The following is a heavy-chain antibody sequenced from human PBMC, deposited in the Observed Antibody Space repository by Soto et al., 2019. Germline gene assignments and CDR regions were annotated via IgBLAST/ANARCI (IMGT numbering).Heavy chain of an antibody. CDR2: INAGNGNT. CDR3: ARDPLPLSGAFDI. V-gene: IGHV1-3*01. D-gene: IGHD3-3*01. Sequence: ASVKVSCMASGYTFTSYEINWVRQAPGQRLEWMGWINAGNGNTKYSQKFQGRVTITRDTSASTAYMELSSLRSEDTAVYYCARDPLPLSGAFDIWGQGTMVTVSS. J-gene: IGHJ3*02. CDR1: GYTFTSYE.